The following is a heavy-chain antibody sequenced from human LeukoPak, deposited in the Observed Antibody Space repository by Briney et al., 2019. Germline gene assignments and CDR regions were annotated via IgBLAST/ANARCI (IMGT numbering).Heavy chain of an antibody. J-gene: IGHJ4*02. V-gene: IGHV4-30-4*01. CDR3: AGKGGRD. CDR1: GGSISSGDYY. CDR2: IYYTGST. D-gene: IGHD2-15*01. Sequence: SETLSLTCTVSGGSISSGDYYWSWIRQHPGKGLEWIGYIYYTGSTYYNPSLKSRVTISVDTSKNQFSLKLSSVTAADTAVYYCAGKGGRDWGQGTLVTVSS.